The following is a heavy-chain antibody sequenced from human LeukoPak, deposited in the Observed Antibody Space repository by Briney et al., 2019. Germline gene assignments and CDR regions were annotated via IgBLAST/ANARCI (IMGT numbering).Heavy chain of an antibody. V-gene: IGHV1-46*01. Sequence: ASVKVSCKASGYTFTSYYMHWERQAPGQGIEWMGIINPSGGSTSYAQKFRGRVTMTRDTSTSTVYMELSSLRSEDTAVYYCARDPQDTAMPTDYWGQGTLVTVSS. D-gene: IGHD5-18*01. CDR2: INPSGGST. CDR3: ARDPQDTAMPTDY. CDR1: GYTFTSYY. J-gene: IGHJ4*02.